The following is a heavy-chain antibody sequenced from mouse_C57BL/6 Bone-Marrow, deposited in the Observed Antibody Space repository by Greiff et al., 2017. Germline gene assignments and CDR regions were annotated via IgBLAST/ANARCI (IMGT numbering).Heavy chain of an antibody. CDR3: ARRDLLLDY. CDR2: ISSGSSTI. V-gene: IGHV5-17*01. Sequence: EVQRVESGGGLVKPGGSLKLSCAASGFTFSDSGMHWVRQAPEKGLVWVAYISSGSSTIYYADTVKGRFTISRDNAKNTLFLQMTSLRSEDTAMYYCARRDLLLDYWGQGTTLTVSS. D-gene: IGHD2-1*01. CDR1: GFTFSDSG. J-gene: IGHJ2*01.